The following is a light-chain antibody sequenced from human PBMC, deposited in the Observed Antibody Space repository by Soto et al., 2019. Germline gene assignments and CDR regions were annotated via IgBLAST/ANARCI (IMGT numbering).Light chain of an antibody. CDR2: NHD. J-gene: IGLJ2*01. Sequence: QAVVTQPPSASGTPGQRVTISCSGSSSNIGSNYVYWYQQLPGAAPKLLIYNHDQRPSGVPDRFSGSKSGTSASLAISGLRSEDEADYYCAAWDDSLRSVLFGGGTKLTVL. CDR3: AAWDDSLRSVL. V-gene: IGLV1-47*02. CDR1: SSNIGSNY.